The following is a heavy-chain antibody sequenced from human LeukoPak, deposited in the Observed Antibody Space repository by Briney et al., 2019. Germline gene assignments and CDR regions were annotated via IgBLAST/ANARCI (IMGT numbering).Heavy chain of an antibody. V-gene: IGHV3-23*01. Sequence: WGSLRLSCAASGFTFSSYGMSWVRQAPGKGLEWVSAISGSGGSTYYADSVKGRFTISRDNSKNTLYLQMNSLRAEDTAVYYCAKDSGYIVAPLPDYWGQGTLVTVSS. CDR2: ISGSGGST. CDR3: AKDSGYIVAPLPDY. D-gene: IGHD5-12*01. CDR1: GFTFSSYG. J-gene: IGHJ4*02.